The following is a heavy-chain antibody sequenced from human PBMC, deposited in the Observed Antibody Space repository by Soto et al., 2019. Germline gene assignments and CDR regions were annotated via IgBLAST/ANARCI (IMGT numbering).Heavy chain of an antibody. V-gene: IGHV5-51*01. CDR3: ARRGYRSGGSCQPAAFDT. J-gene: IGHJ3*02. D-gene: IGHD2-15*01. CDR1: GYSFTSYW. Sequence: PGESLKISCRGSGYSFTSYWIGWVRQMPGKGLEWMGIIYPGDSDARYCPSFQGQVTISADKSITTAYLQWSSLKASDTAMYYCARRGYRSGGSCQPAAFDTWGQGTMVTVSS. CDR2: IYPGDSDA.